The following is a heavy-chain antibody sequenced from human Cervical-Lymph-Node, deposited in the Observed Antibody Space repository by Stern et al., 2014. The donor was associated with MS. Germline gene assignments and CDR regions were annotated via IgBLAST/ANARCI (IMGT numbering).Heavy chain of an antibody. CDR1: GYTFTSYA. J-gene: IGHJ6*02. CDR2: ITTNTGNP. V-gene: IGHV7-4-1*02. CDR3: ARAELLYYYYGMDV. D-gene: IGHD2-15*01. Sequence: VQLVESGSELKQPGASVKVSCKASGYTFTSYAMNWVRQAPGQGLEWMGWITTNTGNPSYAQGFTGRVVFSLDTSVSTAYLQIRSLKAEDTDVYYCARAELLYYYYGMDVWGQGTTVTVSS.